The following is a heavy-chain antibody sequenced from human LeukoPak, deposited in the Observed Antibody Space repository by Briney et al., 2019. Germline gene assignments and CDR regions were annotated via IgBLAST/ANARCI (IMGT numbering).Heavy chain of an antibody. CDR3: ARGSVVTPLDY. D-gene: IGHD4-23*01. V-gene: IGHV1-69*04. CDR1: GGTFSSYA. Sequence: ASVKVSCNASGGTFSSYAISWVRQAPGQELEWMGRIIPILGIANYAQKFQGRVTITADKSTSTAYMELSSLRSEDTAVYYCARGSVVTPLDYWGQGTLVTVSS. CDR2: IIPILGIA. J-gene: IGHJ4*02.